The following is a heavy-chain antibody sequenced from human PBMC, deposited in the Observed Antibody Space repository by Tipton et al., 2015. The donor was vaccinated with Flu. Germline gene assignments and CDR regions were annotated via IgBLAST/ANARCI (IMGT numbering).Heavy chain of an antibody. V-gene: IGHV3-7*03. Sequence: SLRLSCAASGFTFSSYWMSWVRQAPGKGLEWVANIKQDGSEKKYVDSVKGRFTISRDNAKNSLYLQMNSLRAEDTAVYYCAKDILRWAFDFWGQGTMVTVSS. CDR1: GFTFSSYW. J-gene: IGHJ3*01. CDR3: AKDILRWAFDF. D-gene: IGHD3-3*01. CDR2: IKQDGSEK.